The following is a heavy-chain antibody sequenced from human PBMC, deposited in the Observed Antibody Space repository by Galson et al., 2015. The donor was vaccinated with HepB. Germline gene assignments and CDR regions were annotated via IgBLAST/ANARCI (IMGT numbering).Heavy chain of an antibody. CDR1: GYTFTSYG. J-gene: IGHJ4*02. CDR2: ISAYNGNT. CDR3: ARENQRFLEWLADPDY. D-gene: IGHD3-3*01. V-gene: IGHV1-18*01. Sequence: SVKVSCKASGYTFTSYGISWVRQAPGQGLEWMGWISAYNGNTNYAQKLQGRVTMTTDTSTSTAYMELRSLRSDDTAVYYCARENQRFLEWLADPDYWGQGTLVTVSS.